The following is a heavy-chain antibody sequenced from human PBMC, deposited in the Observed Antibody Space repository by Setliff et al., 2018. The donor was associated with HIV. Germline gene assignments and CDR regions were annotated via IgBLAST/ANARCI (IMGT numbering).Heavy chain of an antibody. D-gene: IGHD6-13*01. J-gene: IGHJ4*02. CDR3: ARRRDGSSWYRGDFDY. Sequence: SETLSLTCAVYGASFSGYYGSWVRQPPGKGLEWIGEINHSGSTNYNPSLESRVTISVDTSKNQISLKVRSVTAADTAVYYCARRRDGSSWYRGDFDYWGQGTLVTVSS. CDR2: INHSGST. CDR1: GASFSGYY. V-gene: IGHV4-34*01.